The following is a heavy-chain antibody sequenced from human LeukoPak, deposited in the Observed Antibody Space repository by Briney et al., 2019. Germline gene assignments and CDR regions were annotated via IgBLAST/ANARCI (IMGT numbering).Heavy chain of an antibody. J-gene: IGHJ4*02. Sequence: GGSLRLSCAASGFTVSSNYMSWVRQAPGEGLEWVSVIYSGGSTYYADSVKGRFTISRDNSKNTLYLQMNSLRAEDTAVYYCARAIAVAGSFDYWGQGTLVTVSS. CDR2: IYSGGST. V-gene: IGHV3-53*01. CDR3: ARAIAVAGSFDY. D-gene: IGHD6-19*01. CDR1: GFTVSSNY.